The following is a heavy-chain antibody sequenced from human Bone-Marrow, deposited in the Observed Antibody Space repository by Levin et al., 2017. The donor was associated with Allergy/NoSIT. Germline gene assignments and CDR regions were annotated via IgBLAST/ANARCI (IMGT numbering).Heavy chain of an antibody. CDR2: VDHSDYP. J-gene: IGHJ4*02. Sequence: PSETLSLTCVVYGGSFSGYEWGWIRQSPGRGLEWIGEVDHSDYPKYNPSLKSRVTMSVDTSKNQLSLKLASVTAADTAVYYCAREENDYDSSGRVRVAAYWGQGTWVTVSS. CDR3: AREENDYDSSGRVRVAAY. V-gene: IGHV4-34*01. D-gene: IGHD3-22*01. CDR1: GGSFSGYE.